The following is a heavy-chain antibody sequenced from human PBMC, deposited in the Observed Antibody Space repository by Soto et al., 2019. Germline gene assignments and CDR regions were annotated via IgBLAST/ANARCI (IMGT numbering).Heavy chain of an antibody. D-gene: IGHD2-15*01. CDR1: GGTFSSYA. CDR3: ARVKGLVGWWIFDY. CDR2: IIPIFGTA. Sequence: QVQLVQSGAEVKKPGSSVKVSCKASGGTFSSYAISWVRQAPGQGLEWMEGIIPIFGTANYAQKFQGRVTIPADESTSTAYMELSSLRSEDTAVYYCARVKGLVGWWIFDYWGQGTLVTVSS. V-gene: IGHV1-69*12. J-gene: IGHJ4*02.